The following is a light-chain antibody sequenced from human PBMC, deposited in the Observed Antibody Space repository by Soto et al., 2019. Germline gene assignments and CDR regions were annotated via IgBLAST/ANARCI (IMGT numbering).Light chain of an antibody. V-gene: IGKV1-8*01. CDR1: QDVSGY. Sequence: AIRMTQSPSSLSASTGDRVTITCRASQDVSGYVAWYQQKPGKPPRLLIYAASTLRTGVPSRFSGSGSGTDFTLTITCLQSEDYATYYCQQYSSHATFGQGTKVDIK. CDR2: AAS. J-gene: IGKJ1*01. CDR3: QQYSSHAT.